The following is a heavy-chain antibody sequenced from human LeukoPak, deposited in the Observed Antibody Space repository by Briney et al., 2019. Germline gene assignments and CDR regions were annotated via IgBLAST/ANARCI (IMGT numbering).Heavy chain of an antibody. CDR2: SYYSGST. J-gene: IGHJ4*02. D-gene: IGHD2-2*03. CDR1: GGSISSSSYY. Sequence: PSETLSLTCTVSGGSISSSSYYWGWIRQPPGKGLEWIGSSYYSGSTYYNPSLKSRVIISVDTSKNQFSLKLSSVTAADTAVYYCARHCGHCSSYYFDYRGQGTLVTVSS. V-gene: IGHV4-39*01. CDR3: ARHCGHCSSYYFDY.